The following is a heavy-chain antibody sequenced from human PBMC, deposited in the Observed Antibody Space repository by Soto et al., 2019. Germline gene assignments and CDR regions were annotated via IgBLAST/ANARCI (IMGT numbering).Heavy chain of an antibody. Sequence: ASVKVSCKASGYTFTGYGLSWVRQAPGQGLEWMGWITAHNSHTIYAQRLQGRVSMTTDTSTTTAYMELRSLRSDDTAVYYCARVYLGSGNYYGVYDYWGQGTLVTVSS. V-gene: IGHV1-18*04. D-gene: IGHD3-10*01. J-gene: IGHJ4*02. CDR3: ARVYLGSGNYYGVYDY. CDR1: GYTFTGYG. CDR2: ITAHNSHT.